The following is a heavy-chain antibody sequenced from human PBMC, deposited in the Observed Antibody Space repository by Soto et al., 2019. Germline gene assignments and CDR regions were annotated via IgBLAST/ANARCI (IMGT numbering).Heavy chain of an antibody. Sequence: QVQLVQSGTEVKKPGSSVKVSCKASGGTFSSNAISWVRQAPGQGLEWMGGIIPILDTAKYAQKFQGRVTITADKSTSTAYMEVGSLRSEDTAVYYCARDNTGPSRGSVYYYYGMDVWGQGTTVTVSS. V-gene: IGHV1-69*06. CDR1: GGTFSSNA. CDR3: ARDNTGPSRGSVYYYYGMDV. J-gene: IGHJ6*02. CDR2: IIPILDTA. D-gene: IGHD2-2*01.